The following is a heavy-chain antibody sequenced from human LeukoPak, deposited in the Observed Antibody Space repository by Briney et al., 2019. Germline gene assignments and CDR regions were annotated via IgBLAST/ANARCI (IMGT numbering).Heavy chain of an antibody. D-gene: IGHD6-13*01. CDR1: GFTFSSYW. CDR3: ASQPIAAAGSRGDY. Sequence: GGSLRLSCAASGFTFSSYWMSWVRQAPGKGLEWVANIKQDGSEKYYVDSVKGRFTISRDNAENSLYLQMNSLRAEDTAVYYCASQPIAAAGSRGDYWGQGTLVTVSS. J-gene: IGHJ4*02. V-gene: IGHV3-7*03. CDR2: IKQDGSEK.